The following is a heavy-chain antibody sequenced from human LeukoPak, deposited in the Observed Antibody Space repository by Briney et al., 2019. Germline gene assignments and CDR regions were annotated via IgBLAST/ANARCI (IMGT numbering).Heavy chain of an antibody. CDR2: IYTSGST. J-gene: IGHJ5*02. CDR1: GDSISSGSYY. D-gene: IGHD6-19*01. CDR3: ARDPGTSSGWYGNWFDP. V-gene: IGHV4-61*02. Sequence: SETLSLTCTVSGDSISSGSYYWSWIRQPAGKGLEWIGRIYTSGSTNYNPSLKSRVTISVDTSKNQFSLKLSPVTAADTAVYYCARDPGTSSGWYGNWFDPWGQGTLVTVSS.